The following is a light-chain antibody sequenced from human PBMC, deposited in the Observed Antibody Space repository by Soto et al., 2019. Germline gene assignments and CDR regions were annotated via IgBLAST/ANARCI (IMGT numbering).Light chain of an antibody. CDR1: QDISNY. J-gene: IGKJ1*01. CDR2: DAS. Sequence: DVRMKQSPASLSAYVGDRVTITCQASQDISNYLNWYQQKPGKAPKLLIYDASNLETGVPSRFSGSGSGTEFTLTISSLQPDDFATYYCQHYNSYSEAFGQGT. CDR3: QHYNSYSEA. V-gene: IGKV1-33*01.